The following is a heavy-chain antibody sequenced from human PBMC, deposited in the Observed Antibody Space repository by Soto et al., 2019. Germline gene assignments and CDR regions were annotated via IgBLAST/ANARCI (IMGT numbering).Heavy chain of an antibody. CDR3: ARGRGMYNWNLLSSYGMDV. D-gene: IGHD1-20*01. CDR2: DHYGGGT. V-gene: IGHV4-59*05. CDR1: GGSLNNYY. Sequence: SETLSLTCTVSGGSLNNYYWSWTRQPPGKGLEWIGSDHYGGGTFYNPSLKSRVTISVDTSKNQFSLKLRSVTAADTAVYYCARGRGMYNWNLLSSYGMDVWGQGTTVTVSS. J-gene: IGHJ6*02.